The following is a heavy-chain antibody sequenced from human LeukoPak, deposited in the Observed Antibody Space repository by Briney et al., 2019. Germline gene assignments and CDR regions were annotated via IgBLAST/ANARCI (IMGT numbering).Heavy chain of an antibody. CDR2: ISSSSSYI. J-gene: IGHJ4*02. D-gene: IGHD5-12*01. CDR1: GFTFSSYS. CDR3: ARDGGRGVATFSYYFDY. Sequence: GGSLRLSCAASGFTFSSYSMNWVRQAPGKGLEWVSSISSSSSYIYYADSVKGRFTISRDNAKNSLYLQMNSLRAEDTAVYYCARDGGRGVATFSYYFDYWGQGTLVTVSS. V-gene: IGHV3-21*01.